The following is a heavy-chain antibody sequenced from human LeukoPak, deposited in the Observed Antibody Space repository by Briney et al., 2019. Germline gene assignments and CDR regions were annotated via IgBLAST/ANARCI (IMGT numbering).Heavy chain of an antibody. CDR3: ARGGKGITMVRGSIKKYGMDV. Sequence: NASETLSLTCAVYGGSFSGYYWSWIRQPPGKGLEWIGEINHSGSTNYNPSLKSRVTISVDTSKNQFSLKLSSVTAADTAVYYCARGGKGITMVRGSIKKYGMDVWGQGTTVTVSS. CDR2: INHSGST. V-gene: IGHV4-34*01. D-gene: IGHD3-10*01. J-gene: IGHJ6*02. CDR1: GGSFSGYY.